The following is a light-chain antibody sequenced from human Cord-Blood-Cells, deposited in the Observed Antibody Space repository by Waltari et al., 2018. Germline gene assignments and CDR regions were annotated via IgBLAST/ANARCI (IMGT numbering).Light chain of an antibody. V-gene: IGKV1-39*01. Sequence: DIQMTQSPSSLSASVGDRVTITCRASQGISSYLNWYQQKPRKAPKLLIYAASSLQSGVPSRFSGSGSGTDFTLTISSLQPEDFATYCCQQRYSTYTGRQGTKLGIK. CDR1: QGISSY. CDR3: QQRYSTYT. J-gene: IGKJ2*01. CDR2: AAS.